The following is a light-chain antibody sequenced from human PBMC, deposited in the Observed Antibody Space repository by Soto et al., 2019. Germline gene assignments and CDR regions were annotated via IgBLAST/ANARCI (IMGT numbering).Light chain of an antibody. J-gene: IGLJ2*01. CDR3: QVWDSSLVV. CDR2: KDT. V-gene: IGLV3-9*01. CDR1: NIGSKN. Sequence: SYELTQPLSVSVALGQTARITCGGNNIGSKNVHWYQQKPGQAPVVVIYKDTKRPSGIPERFSGSSSGNTATLTISRAQAGDEADYYCQVWDSSLVVFGGGTKLTVL.